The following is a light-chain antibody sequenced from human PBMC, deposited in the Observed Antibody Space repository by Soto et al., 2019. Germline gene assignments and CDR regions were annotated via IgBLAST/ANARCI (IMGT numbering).Light chain of an antibody. Sequence: DIQMTQSPSTLSASVGDRVTITCRASQSVSSRLAWCQQKPGKAPKLLIFDASTLESGVPSRFSGSGSGTEFTLTISSLQPDDFATYYCQHYNSYSGTFGQGTRLEI. CDR2: DAS. J-gene: IGKJ5*01. V-gene: IGKV1-5*01. CDR3: QHYNSYSGT. CDR1: QSVSSR.